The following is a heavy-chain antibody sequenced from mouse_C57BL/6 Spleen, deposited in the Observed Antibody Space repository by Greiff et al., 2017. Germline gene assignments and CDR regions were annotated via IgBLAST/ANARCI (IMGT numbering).Heavy chain of an antibody. CDR2: IRLKSDNYAT. D-gene: IGHD1-1*01. V-gene: IGHV6-3*01. CDR3: TGLYYYGSSPYYFDY. Sequence: EVHLVESGGGLVQPGGSMKLSCVASGFTFSNYWMNWVRQSPEKGLEWVAQIRLKSDNYATHYAESVKGRFTISRDDSKSSVYLQMNNLRAEDTGIYYCTGLYYYGSSPYYFDYWGQGTTLTVSS. J-gene: IGHJ2*01. CDR1: GFTFSNYW.